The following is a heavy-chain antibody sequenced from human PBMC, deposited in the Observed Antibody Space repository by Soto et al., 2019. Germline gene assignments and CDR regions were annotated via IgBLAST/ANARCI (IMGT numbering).Heavy chain of an antibody. J-gene: IGHJ4*02. CDR3: ARPKGSYSSGYYYFDY. D-gene: IGHD6-19*01. CDR2: IIPLFGTA. CDR1: GGTFSTYA. V-gene: IGHV1-69*13. Sequence: SVKVSCKTSGGTFSTYAIYWVRQAPGPGLEWMGAIIPLFGTADYAQKFQGRVTITADESTSTAYMELSSLRSEDTAVHYCARPKGSYSSGYYYFDYWGQGTLVTVSS.